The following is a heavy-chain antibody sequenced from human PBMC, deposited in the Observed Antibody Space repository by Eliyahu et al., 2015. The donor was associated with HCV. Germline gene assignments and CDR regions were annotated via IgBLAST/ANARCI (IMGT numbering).Heavy chain of an antibody. CDR1: GYSISSGYY. CDR2: VYHXGNT. D-gene: IGHD5-24*01. Sequence: QVQLQESGPGLVKPSETLSLTCAVSGYSISSGYYWGWVRQPPGKGLGWIGIVYHXGNTFYSPSLSSRVTISVDTSKNQFSLKLSSVTAADTAVYYCARPGDGYNAFDYWGQGTLVTVSS. CDR3: ARPGDGYNAFDY. J-gene: IGHJ4*02. V-gene: IGHV4-38-2*01.